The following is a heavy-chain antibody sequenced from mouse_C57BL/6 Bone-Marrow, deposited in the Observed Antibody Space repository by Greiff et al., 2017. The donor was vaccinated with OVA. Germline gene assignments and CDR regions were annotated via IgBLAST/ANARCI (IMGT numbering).Heavy chain of an antibody. CDR1: GYTFTTYP. D-gene: IGHD3-3*01. V-gene: IGHV1-47*01. J-gene: IGHJ4*01. CDR3: SKRGLGGAMDY. CDR2: FHPYNDDT. Sequence: QVQLQQSGAELVKPGASVKMSCKASGYTFTTYPIEWMKQTHGKSLEWIGNFHPYNDDTKYNEKFKGKATLTVEKSYSTVYLELSRLTSDDSAVYYCSKRGLGGAMDYWGQGTSVTVSS.